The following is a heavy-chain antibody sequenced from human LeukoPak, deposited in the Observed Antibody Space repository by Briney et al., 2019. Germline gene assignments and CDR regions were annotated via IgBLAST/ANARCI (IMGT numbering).Heavy chain of an antibody. Sequence: NPSQTLSLTCTVSGDSISTGTYYWSWIRQPAGKGLEWIGRIYISGSTNYNPSLKSRVTISVDTSKNQFSLKLSSVTAADTAVYYCARHVLIELRVWFDPWGQGTLVTVSS. CDR3: ARHVLIELRVWFDP. CDR2: IYISGST. J-gene: IGHJ5*02. V-gene: IGHV4-61*02. D-gene: IGHD3-22*01. CDR1: GDSISTGTYY.